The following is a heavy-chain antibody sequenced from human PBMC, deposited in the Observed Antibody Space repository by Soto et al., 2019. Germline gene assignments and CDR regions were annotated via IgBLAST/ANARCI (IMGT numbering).Heavy chain of an antibody. CDR2: ISYDGSNK. J-gene: IGHJ4*02. V-gene: IGHV3-30*18. D-gene: IGHD3-3*01. Sequence: GGSLRLSCAASGFTFSSYGMHWVRQAPGKGLEWVAVISYDGSNKYYADSVKGRFTISRDNSKNTLYLQMNSLRAEDTAVYYCAKGGFGVVIGFDYWGQGTLVTVSS. CDR1: GFTFSSYG. CDR3: AKGGFGVVIGFDY.